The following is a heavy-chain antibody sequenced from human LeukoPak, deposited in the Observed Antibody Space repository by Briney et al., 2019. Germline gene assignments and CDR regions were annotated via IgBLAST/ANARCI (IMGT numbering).Heavy chain of an antibody. CDR3: ARDPPPYYYYYMDV. CDR2: IYTSGST. CDR1: GGSISSGSYY. J-gene: IGHJ6*03. V-gene: IGHV4-61*02. Sequence: SQTLSLTCTVSGGSISSGSYYWSWIRQPAGKGLEWIGCIYTSGSTNYNPSLKSRVTISVDTSKNQSSLKLSSVTAADTAVYYCARDPPPYYYYYMDVWGKGTTVTVSS.